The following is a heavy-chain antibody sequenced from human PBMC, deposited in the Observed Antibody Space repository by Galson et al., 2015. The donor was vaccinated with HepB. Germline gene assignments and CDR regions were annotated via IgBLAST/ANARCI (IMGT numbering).Heavy chain of an antibody. V-gene: IGHV3-30*04. D-gene: IGHD3-16*01. Sequence: SLRLSCAGSGFTFNIYPMHWVRQPPGKGLEWVSVISYNGRYTNYADSGKGRFTIVRDNSKNTVYLQMNSLTPDDTAVYFCARARGQGAGDYENWYFDLWGRGTLVTVSS. CDR1: GFTFNIYP. CDR2: ISYNGRYT. J-gene: IGHJ2*01. CDR3: ARARGQGAGDYENWYFDL.